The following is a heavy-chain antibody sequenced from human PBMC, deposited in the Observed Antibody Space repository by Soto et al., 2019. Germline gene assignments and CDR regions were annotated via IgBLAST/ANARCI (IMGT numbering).Heavy chain of an antibody. CDR2: ISYDGYLK. Sequence: GGSLRLSCAASGFTFSTYGMQWVRQAPGKGLEWVAVISYDGYLKYYVDAVKGRFTAARDNSKNTLFLEMNSLRVEDTAVYFCAKDFKVSGSHYGTLNYYYGMDVWGQGTTVTVSS. CDR3: AKDFKVSGSHYGTLNYYYGMDV. V-gene: IGHV3-30*18. CDR1: GFTFSTYG. J-gene: IGHJ6*02. D-gene: IGHD3-10*01.